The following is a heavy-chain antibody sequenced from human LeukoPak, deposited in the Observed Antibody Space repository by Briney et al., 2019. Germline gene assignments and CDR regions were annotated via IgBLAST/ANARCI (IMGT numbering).Heavy chain of an antibody. V-gene: IGHV3-23*01. J-gene: IGHJ3*02. CDR2: IGGGGGST. D-gene: IGHD6-13*01. CDR3: AKDWFYSSSRDAFDI. CDR1: GFTFSSYG. Sequence: PGGSLRLSCAASGFTFSSYGMSWVRQAPGKGLEWVSTIGGGGGSTYHADSVKGRFTISRDDSKNTLYLQMNSLRAEDTAVYYCAKDWFYSSSRDAFDIWGQGTMVTVSS.